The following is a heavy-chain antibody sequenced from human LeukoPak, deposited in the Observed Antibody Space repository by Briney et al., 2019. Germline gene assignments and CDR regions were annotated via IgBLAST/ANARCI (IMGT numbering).Heavy chain of an antibody. D-gene: IGHD1-26*01. V-gene: IGHV1-46*01. CDR3: ARDNSVGDNAWWFDP. J-gene: IGHJ5*02. CDR1: GSTFTSYY. CDR2: INPTGGST. Sequence: ASVKVSRKASGSTFTSYYMHWVRQAPGQGLEWMELINPTGGSTGYAQKFQGRVTMTREMYTGKDYMELSSLRSDATAISLCARDNSVGDNAWWFDPWGQGTLVTVSS.